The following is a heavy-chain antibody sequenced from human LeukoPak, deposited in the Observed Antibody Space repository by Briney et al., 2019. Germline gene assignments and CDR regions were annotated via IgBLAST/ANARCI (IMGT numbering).Heavy chain of an antibody. V-gene: IGHV1-69*06. J-gene: IGHJ3*02. CDR1: GGTFSSYA. CDR3: ASPRELRYFDWFKDHDAFDI. CDR2: IIPIFGTA. D-gene: IGHD3-9*01. Sequence: VASVKVSCKAPGGTFSSYAISWVRQAPGQGLEWMGGIIPIFGTANYAQKFQGRVTITADKSTSTAYMELSSLRSEDTAVYYCASPRELRYFDWFKDHDAFDIWGQGTMVTVSS.